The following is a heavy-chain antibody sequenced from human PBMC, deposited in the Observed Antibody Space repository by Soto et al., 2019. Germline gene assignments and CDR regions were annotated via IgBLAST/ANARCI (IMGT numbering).Heavy chain of an antibody. D-gene: IGHD3-22*01. CDR2: INPTGGTT. CDR1: GYTFTSYY. CDR3: ARDHLDRYYYDSSGYYPPDY. J-gene: IGHJ4*02. V-gene: IGHV1-46*01. Sequence: ASVKVSCKASGYTFTSYYMHWVRQAPGQGLEWMGIINPTGGTTTYAPRFQGRVTMTRDTSTSTVYMELSSLTSEDTAVYYCARDHLDRYYYDSSGYYPPDYWGQGTLVTVSS.